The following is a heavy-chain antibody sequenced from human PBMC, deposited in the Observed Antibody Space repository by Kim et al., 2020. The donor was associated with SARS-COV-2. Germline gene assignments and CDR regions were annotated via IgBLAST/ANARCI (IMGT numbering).Heavy chain of an antibody. CDR2: ISSSSSTI. CDR3: ARGIVGATPTDNYYGMDV. J-gene: IGHJ6*02. CDR1: GFTFSSYS. V-gene: IGHV3-48*02. Sequence: GGSLRLSCAASGFTFSSYSMNWVRQAPGKGLEWVSYISSSSSTIYYADSVKGRFTISRDNAKNSLYLQMNSLRDEDTAVYYCARGIVGATPTDNYYGMDVWGQGTTVTVSS. D-gene: IGHD1-26*01.